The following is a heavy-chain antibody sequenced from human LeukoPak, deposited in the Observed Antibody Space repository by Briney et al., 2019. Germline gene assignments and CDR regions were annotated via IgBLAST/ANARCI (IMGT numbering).Heavy chain of an antibody. V-gene: IGHV1-2*02. CDR2: INPSSGGT. D-gene: IGHD3-22*01. CDR1: GYTFTDYY. Sequence: ASVKVSCKASGYTFTDYYMHWVRQAPGLGLEWMGWINPSSGGTNYAQKFQGRVTVTRDTSISTAYMDLSRLRSDDTAVYYCARAGVWDYSDSSGYHNAAFDIWGQGTMVTVSS. J-gene: IGHJ3*02. CDR3: ARAGVWDYSDSSGYHNAAFDI.